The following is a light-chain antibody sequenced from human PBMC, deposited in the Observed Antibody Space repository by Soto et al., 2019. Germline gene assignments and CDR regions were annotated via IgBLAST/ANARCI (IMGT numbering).Light chain of an antibody. CDR1: QSVSSN. CDR3: QQYNNGPAALT. Sequence: EIVMTQSPATLSVSPGERATLSCRASQSVSSNLAWYQQKPGQAPRLLIYGASTRATGIPARFSGSWSETEFTLTISSLQSADFAVYYCQQYNNGPAALTFGGGTKLEIK. J-gene: IGKJ4*01. V-gene: IGKV3-15*01. CDR2: GAS.